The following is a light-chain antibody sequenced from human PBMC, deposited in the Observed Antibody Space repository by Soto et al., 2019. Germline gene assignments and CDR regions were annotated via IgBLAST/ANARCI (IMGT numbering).Light chain of an antibody. V-gene: IGKV3-20*01. CDR2: GTS. J-gene: IGKJ1*01. CDR3: QQYGSSPPT. Sequence: EIVLTQSPGILSLSPGDRATLSFRASQSVTNNYLAWYQRKPGQPPRLLIYGTSYRSTDIPRRFSGSGSGTDFTLTITRLEPEDFAVYYCQQYGSSPPTFGQGTKVEIK. CDR1: QSVTNNY.